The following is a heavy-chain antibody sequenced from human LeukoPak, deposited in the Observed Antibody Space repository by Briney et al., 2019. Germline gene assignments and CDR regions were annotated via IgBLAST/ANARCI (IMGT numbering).Heavy chain of an antibody. CDR1: GFNFGVVA. CDR3: ARKRAGDVDY. V-gene: IGHV3-49*03. J-gene: IGHJ4*02. CDR2: IRHREYGGTA. Sequence: GGSLRLSCATSGFNFGVVAMDWIRQAPGKGLEWVGFIRHREYGGTAEYAASVNGRFAISRDDSKSIVYLQMNDLRTEDTGVYYCARKRAGDVDYWGLGTLVTVSS.